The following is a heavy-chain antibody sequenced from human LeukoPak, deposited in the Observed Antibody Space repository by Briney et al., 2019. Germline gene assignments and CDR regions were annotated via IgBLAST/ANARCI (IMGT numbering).Heavy chain of an antibody. D-gene: IGHD3-10*01. J-gene: IGHJ4*02. CDR1: GYTFPNYG. CDR3: TRSVVGGGVRFDF. Sequence: ASVKVSCKASGYTFPNYGINWVRQAAGQGFEWMGWMNPNSGDTDYVLKFRGKVTMTRDTSISTAYMELSSLTYEDSAVYYCTRSVVGGGVRFDFWGQGAPVTVSS. CDR2: MNPNSGDT. V-gene: IGHV1-8*01.